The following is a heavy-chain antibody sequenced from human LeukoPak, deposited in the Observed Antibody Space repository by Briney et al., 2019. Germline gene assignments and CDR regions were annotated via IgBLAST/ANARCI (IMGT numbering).Heavy chain of an antibody. CDR2: IWYDGSNR. V-gene: IGHV3-33*01. CDR1: GFTFSSYG. Sequence: GGSLRLSCAASGFTFSSYGMHWVRQAPGKGLEWVAVIWYDGSNRYYADSVKGRFTIPRDNSKNTLYLQMNSLRAEDTAVYYCARDSVWRSFDYWGQGTLVTVSS. CDR3: ARDSVWRSFDY. J-gene: IGHJ4*02.